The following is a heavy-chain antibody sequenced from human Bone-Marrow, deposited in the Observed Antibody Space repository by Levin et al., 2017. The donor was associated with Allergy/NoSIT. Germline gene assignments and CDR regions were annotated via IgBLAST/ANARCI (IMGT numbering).Heavy chain of an antibody. D-gene: IGHD3-10*01. CDR3: ARDWPFGSGPYDAFDI. CDR1: GFTLSTNY. Sequence: GGSLRLSCTASGFTLSTNYMSWVRQAPGKGLEWVSLIYTAGSTYYADSVKGRFTISRDNSKNTLFLQMNSLSADDTAVYFCARDWPFGSGPYDAFDIWGPGTMVTVSS. J-gene: IGHJ3*02. V-gene: IGHV3-53*01. CDR2: IYTAGST.